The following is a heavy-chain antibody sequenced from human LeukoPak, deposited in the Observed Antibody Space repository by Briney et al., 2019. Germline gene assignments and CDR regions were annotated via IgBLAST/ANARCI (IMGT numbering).Heavy chain of an antibody. Sequence: ASVKVSCKASGYTFTGYYMHWVRQAPGQGLEWMGWINPNSGGTNYAQKFQGRLTMTRDTSISTAYMELSRLRSDDTAVYYCARVGRKSSGWYDPSYWGQGTLVTVSS. CDR1: GYTFTGYY. V-gene: IGHV1-2*02. J-gene: IGHJ4*02. CDR2: INPNSGGT. D-gene: IGHD6-19*01. CDR3: ARVGRKSSGWYDPSY.